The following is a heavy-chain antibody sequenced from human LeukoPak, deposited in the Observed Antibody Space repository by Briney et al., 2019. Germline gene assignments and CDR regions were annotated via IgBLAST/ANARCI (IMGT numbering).Heavy chain of an antibody. V-gene: IGHV4-39*01. D-gene: IGHD2-21*01. J-gene: IGHJ4*02. CDR3: ASFSYCGGDCPAY. CDR2: IYYSGST. CDR1: GGSISSSSYY. Sequence: KPSETLSLTCTVSGGSISSSSYYWGWIRQPPGKGLEWIGSIYYSGSTYYNPSLKSRVTISVDTSKNQFSLKLTSVTAADTAVYYCASFSYCGGDCPAYWGQGTLVTVSS.